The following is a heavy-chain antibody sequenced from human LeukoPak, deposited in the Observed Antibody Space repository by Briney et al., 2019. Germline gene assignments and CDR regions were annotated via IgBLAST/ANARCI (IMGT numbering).Heavy chain of an antibody. D-gene: IGHD1-26*01. Sequence: GGSLRLSCAASGFTFSSYLMHWVRQAPGKGLMWVSRINSDGSSTSYADSVKGRFTISRDNAKNTLYLQMNSLRAEDTAVYYCARDRDSGSYPHGGGFDPWGQGTLVTVSS. V-gene: IGHV3-74*01. CDR3: ARDRDSGSYPHGGGFDP. J-gene: IGHJ5*02. CDR2: INSDGSST. CDR1: GFTFSSYL.